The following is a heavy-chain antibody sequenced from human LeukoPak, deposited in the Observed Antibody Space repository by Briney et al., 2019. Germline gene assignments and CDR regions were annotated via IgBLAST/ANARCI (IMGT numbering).Heavy chain of an antibody. CDR2: ISAYNGNT. J-gene: IGHJ5*02. CDR3: ARDFYPRIAAGQNWFDP. V-gene: IGHV1-18*01. CDR1: GYTFTSYG. Sequence: ASVKVSCKASGYTFTSYGISWVRQAPGQGLEWMGWISAYNGNTNYAQKLQGRVTMTTGTSTSTAYMELRSLRSDDTAVYYCARDFYPRIAAGQNWFDPWGQGTLVTVSS. D-gene: IGHD6-13*01.